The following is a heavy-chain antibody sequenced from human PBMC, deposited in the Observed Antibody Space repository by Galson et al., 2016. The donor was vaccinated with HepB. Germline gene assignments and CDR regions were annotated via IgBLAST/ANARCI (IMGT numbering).Heavy chain of an antibody. D-gene: IGHD3-10*01. CDR1: GFTFSSYE. Sequence: SLRLSCAASGFTFSSYEMNWVRQAPGKGLEWVSDISRSGAYNYADSVKGRFTISRDNVETSLFLQMNSLREDDTAVYYCAREKVTIVRGRVASRNKRVEYGMDVWGQGTTVTVSS. J-gene: IGHJ6*02. CDR3: AREKVTIVRGRVASRNKRVEYGMDV. CDR2: ISRSGAY. V-gene: IGHV3-48*03.